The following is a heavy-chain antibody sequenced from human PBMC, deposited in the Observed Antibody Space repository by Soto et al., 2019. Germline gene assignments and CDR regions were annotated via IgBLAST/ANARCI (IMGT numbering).Heavy chain of an antibody. V-gene: IGHV1-18*01. D-gene: IGHD3-22*01. J-gene: IGHJ6*02. CDR3: ASHYESSGLRGKYGMVV. CDR1: GYTFSSYG. Sequence: QVQLVQSGAEVKKPGASVKVSCKASGYTFSSYGFSWVRQAPGQGLEWMGWISAYNGNTNYAQKLQGRVTMTTDTSTSTAYMELRSLRSDDTAVYYSASHYESSGLRGKYGMVVWGQGTTVTVSS. CDR2: ISAYNGNT.